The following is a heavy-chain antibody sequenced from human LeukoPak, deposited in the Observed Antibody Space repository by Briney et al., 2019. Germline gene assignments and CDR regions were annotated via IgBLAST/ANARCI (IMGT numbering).Heavy chain of an antibody. J-gene: IGHJ4*02. CDR2: IKPDGSEG. CDR1: GFTLSTYY. CDR3: ARYRYCSSANCYGDY. Sequence: GALRLSCAASGFTLSTYYMSWVRHGPGKGLEWVANIKPDGSEGHYVDSGKGRFTISRDNAKNSLYLQMNSLGAEDTAVYYCARYRYCSSANCYGDYWGQGTLVTVSS. V-gene: IGHV3-7*03. D-gene: IGHD2-2*01.